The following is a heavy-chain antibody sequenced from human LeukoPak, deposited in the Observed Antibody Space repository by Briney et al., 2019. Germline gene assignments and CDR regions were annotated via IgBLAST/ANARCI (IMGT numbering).Heavy chain of an antibody. CDR2: IYGSGRT. CDR3: AKPRSSGSGSWFDP. CDR1: GGSVSSGSSY. D-gene: IGHD3-10*01. V-gene: IGHV4-61*01. J-gene: IGHJ5*02. Sequence: SETLSLTCTVSGGSVSSGSSYWSWIRQPPGKGLEWIGYIYGSGRTNYNPSLKSRVTISVDTSKNQFSLKLSSVTAADTAVYDCAKPRSSGSGSWFDPWGQGTLVTVSA.